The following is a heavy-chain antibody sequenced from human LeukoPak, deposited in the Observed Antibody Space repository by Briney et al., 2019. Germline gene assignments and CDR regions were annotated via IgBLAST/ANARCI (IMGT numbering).Heavy chain of an antibody. CDR3: ARDIPPRAVRGVNADY. D-gene: IGHD3-10*01. V-gene: IGHV1-69*04. CDR2: IIPILGIA. J-gene: IGHJ4*02. CDR1: GGTFSSYA. Sequence: SVKVSCKASGGTFSSYAISWVRQAPGQGLEWMGRIIPILGIANYAQKFQGRVTITADKSTSTAYMELSSLRSEDTAVYYCARDIPPRAVRGVNADYWGQGTLVTVSS.